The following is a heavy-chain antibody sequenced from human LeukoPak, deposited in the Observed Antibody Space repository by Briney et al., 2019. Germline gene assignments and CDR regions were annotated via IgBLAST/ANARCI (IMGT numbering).Heavy chain of an antibody. CDR2: SSGSGSTI. Sequence: PGGSLRLSCAASGFSFSDYYMRWFRQAPGKGLEWISYSSGSGSTISYADSVNGRFIISRDNAKNSLYLQMNSLRADDTAMYYCARDLSGTYIMSNAFDIWGQGTTVTVS. J-gene: IGHJ3*02. V-gene: IGHV3-11*04. CDR1: GFSFSDYY. CDR3: ARDLSGTYIMSNAFDI. D-gene: IGHD1-26*01.